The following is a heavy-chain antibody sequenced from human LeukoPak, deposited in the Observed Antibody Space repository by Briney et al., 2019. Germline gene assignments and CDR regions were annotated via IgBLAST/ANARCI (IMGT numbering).Heavy chain of an antibody. CDR3: ARVTSGSYYWVRARNPTNWFDP. CDR2: ISAYNGNT. D-gene: IGHD1-26*01. J-gene: IGHJ5*02. V-gene: IGHV1-18*01. Sequence: ASVKVSCKASGYTFTSYGISWVRQAPGQGLEWMGWISAYNGNTNYAQKLQGRVTITTDTSTSTAYMELRSLRSDDTAVYYCARVTSGSYYWVRARNPTNWFDPWGQGTLVTVSS. CDR1: GYTFTSYG.